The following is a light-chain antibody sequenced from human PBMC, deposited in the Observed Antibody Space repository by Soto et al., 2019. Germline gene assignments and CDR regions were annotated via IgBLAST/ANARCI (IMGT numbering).Light chain of an antibody. CDR3: SSCTSSSTLDV. Sequence: QSVLAQPASVSGSPGQSITISCTGTSSDVGAYNFVSWYQQHPGKAPKLMIYDVTNRPSGVSDRFSGSKSGNMASLSISGLQAEDEADYYCSSCTSSSTLDVFGTGTKVTVL. V-gene: IGLV2-14*01. CDR2: DVT. J-gene: IGLJ1*01. CDR1: SSDVGAYNF.